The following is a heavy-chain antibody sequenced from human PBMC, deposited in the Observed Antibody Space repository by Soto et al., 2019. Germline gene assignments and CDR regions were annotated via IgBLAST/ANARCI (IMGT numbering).Heavy chain of an antibody. CDR3: ARDLNYDFWSGYLLSPAYYGMDV. D-gene: IGHD3-3*01. CDR2: ISAYNGNT. V-gene: IGHV1-18*01. CDR1: GYTFTSYG. Sequence: EASVKVSCKASGYTFTSYGISWVRQAPGQGLEWMGWISAYNGNTNYAQKLQGRVTMTTDTSTSTAYMELRSLRSDDTAVYYCARDLNYDFWSGYLLSPAYYGMDVWGQGTTVTVSS. J-gene: IGHJ6*02.